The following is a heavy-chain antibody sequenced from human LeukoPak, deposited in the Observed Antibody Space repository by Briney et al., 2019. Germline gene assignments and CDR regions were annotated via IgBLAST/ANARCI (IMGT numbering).Heavy chain of an antibody. CDR1: GFTFGSYE. CDR2: IYSGGST. J-gene: IGHJ4*02. V-gene: IGHV3-53*01. Sequence: PGGSLRLSCVGSGFTFGSYEMNWVRQAPGKGLEWVSVIYSGGSTYYADSVKGRFTISRDNSKNSLYLQMNSLRAEDTAVYYCARNIGGVGYWGQGTLVTVSS. CDR3: ARNIGGVGY. D-gene: IGHD2-21*01.